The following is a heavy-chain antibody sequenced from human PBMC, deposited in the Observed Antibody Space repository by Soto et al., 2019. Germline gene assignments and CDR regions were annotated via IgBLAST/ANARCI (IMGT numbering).Heavy chain of an antibody. CDR1: GGTFSSYA. CDR2: IIPIFGTA. Sequence: ASVSLSCKASGGTFSSYAISWVRQAPGQGLEWMGGIIPIFGTANYAQKFQGRVTITADESTSTAYMELSSLRSEDTAVYYCARGGTTGTTLYYCYCRDVWGQGNTVIVSS. V-gene: IGHV1-69*13. CDR3: ARGGTTGTTLYYCYCRDV. J-gene: IGHJ6*02. D-gene: IGHD1-1*01.